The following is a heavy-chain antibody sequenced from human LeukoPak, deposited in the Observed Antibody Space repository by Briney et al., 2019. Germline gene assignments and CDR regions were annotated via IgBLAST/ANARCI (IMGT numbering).Heavy chain of an antibody. V-gene: IGHV3-64*01. CDR3: AKISREGYCSSTSCYDGGYFDY. J-gene: IGHJ4*02. D-gene: IGHD2-2*01. Sequence: GGSLRLSCVASGFNFSSYGMHWVRQAPGKGLEYVSAINSNGDSTYYGNSVKGRFTISRDNSKNTLYLQLGSLRTEDMAVYYCAKISREGYCSSTSCYDGGYFDYWGQGTLVTVSS. CDR2: INSNGDST. CDR1: GFNFSSYG.